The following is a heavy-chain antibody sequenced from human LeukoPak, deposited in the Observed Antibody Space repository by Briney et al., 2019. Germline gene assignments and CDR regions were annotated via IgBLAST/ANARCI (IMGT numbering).Heavy chain of an antibody. Sequence: PGGSLRLSCSASGFIFSNYGMYWVRQAPGKGLEFVSAISSDGDNTFYADSVKGRFTISRDNSKNTLYLQTSSLRGEDTAVYYCASDSYSPEYFQHWGQGTLVTVSS. CDR1: GFIFSNYG. J-gene: IGHJ1*01. CDR3: ASDSYSPEYFQH. CDR2: ISSDGDNT. V-gene: IGHV3-64D*06. D-gene: IGHD2-21*02.